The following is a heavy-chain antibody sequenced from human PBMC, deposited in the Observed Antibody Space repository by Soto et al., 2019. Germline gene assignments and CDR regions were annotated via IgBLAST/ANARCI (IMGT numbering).Heavy chain of an antibody. Sequence: QITLKESGPTLVKPTQTLTLTCTFSGFSLSTSGVGVGWIRQPPGKALEWLALIYWDDDKRYSPSLKSMLTITKDTSKNQVVLTMTNMDPVDTAPYYCAHTNRGLTAYWGQGTLVTVSS. CDR2: IYWDDDK. J-gene: IGHJ4*02. V-gene: IGHV2-5*02. D-gene: IGHD5-12*01. CDR1: GFSLSTSGVG. CDR3: AHTNRGLTAY.